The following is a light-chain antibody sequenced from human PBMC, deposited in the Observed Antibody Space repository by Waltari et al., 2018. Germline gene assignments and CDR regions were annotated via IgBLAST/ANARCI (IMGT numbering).Light chain of an antibody. J-gene: IGLJ3*02. CDR2: DFS. Sequence: QSALTQPASVSGSPGQSITIFCTGTSSDVGIFNYASWYQQHPGKPPKVSIHDFSNRPSGVSNRFSGSKSGNTASLTISGLQAEDEADYYCSSYTTSHSWVFGGGTKLTVL. CDR1: SSDVGIFNY. CDR3: SSYTTSHSWV. V-gene: IGLV2-14*03.